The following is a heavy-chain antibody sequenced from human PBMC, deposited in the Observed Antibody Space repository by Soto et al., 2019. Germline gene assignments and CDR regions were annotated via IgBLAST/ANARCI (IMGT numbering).Heavy chain of an antibody. CDR2: IYPGDSHT. V-gene: IGHV5-51*01. J-gene: IGHJ4*02. CDR3: ARQGYCSTTACSTVDY. CDR1: GYSFTSYW. D-gene: IGHD2-2*02. Sequence: PGESLKISCNGSGYSFTSYWIGWVRQMPGKGLEWLGIIYPGDSHTRYSPSFQGQVTISADKSISTAYLQWNSLKASDTAIYYCARQGYCSTTACSTVDYWGQGTLVTVSS.